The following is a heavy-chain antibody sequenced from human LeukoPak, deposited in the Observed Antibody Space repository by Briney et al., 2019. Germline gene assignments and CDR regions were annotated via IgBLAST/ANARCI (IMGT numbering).Heavy chain of an antibody. CDR2: IIPILGIA. Sequence: SVKVSCKASGGTFISYTISWVRQAPGQGGEWMGRIIPILGIANYAQKFQGRVTITADKSTSTAYMELSSLRSEDTAVYYCARSSGWSLNWFDPWGQGTLVTVSS. J-gene: IGHJ5*02. D-gene: IGHD6-19*01. CDR3: ARSSGWSLNWFDP. V-gene: IGHV1-69*02. CDR1: GGTFISYT.